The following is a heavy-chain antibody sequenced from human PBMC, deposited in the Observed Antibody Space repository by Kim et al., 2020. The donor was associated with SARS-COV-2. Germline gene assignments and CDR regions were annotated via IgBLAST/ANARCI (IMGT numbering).Heavy chain of an antibody. CDR3: ATRSSGWNNWYFDL. CDR2: MDVDGSS. V-gene: IGHV3-66*02. D-gene: IGHD6-19*01. CDR1: GGTVSGNY. J-gene: IGHJ2*01. Sequence: GGSLRLSCAASGGTVSGNYMTWVHQAPWKGLEWVSVMDVDGSSAYAESVKVRFSSSRDTSRNTVYLHTNRVSAEDTALYYCATRSSGWNNWYFDLWGRGTLVTVSS.